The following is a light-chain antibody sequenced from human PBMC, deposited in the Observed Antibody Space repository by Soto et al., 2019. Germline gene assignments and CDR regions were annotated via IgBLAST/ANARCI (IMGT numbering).Light chain of an antibody. V-gene: IGKV3D-20*02. J-gene: IGKJ5*01. CDR2: RAS. CDR1: QSVSSDY. CDR3: QHRTNWPPAIS. Sequence: EIVLTQSPGTLSLSPGERATLSCRASQSVSSDYLAWYQQKPGQTPKVLIYRASSRATGIPDRFSSSGSGTDFTLTISSLEPEDFAVYYCQHRTNWPPAISFGQGTRLEIK.